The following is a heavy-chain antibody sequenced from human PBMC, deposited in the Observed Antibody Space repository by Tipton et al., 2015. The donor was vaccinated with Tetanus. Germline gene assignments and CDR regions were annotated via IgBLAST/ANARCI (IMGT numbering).Heavy chain of an antibody. CDR2: TNWNGDNR. CDR3: ARNYDSSGS. V-gene: IGHV3-20*04. CDR1: GFRFHDHG. J-gene: IGHJ5*02. D-gene: IGHD3-22*01. Sequence: SLRLSCAASGFRFHDHGMSWVRQGPGKGLEWVSGTNWNGDNRDYVDSVKGRFTISRDNANNFLYLQMTSLRPEDTAFYYCARNYDSSGSWGQGTLVTVSS.